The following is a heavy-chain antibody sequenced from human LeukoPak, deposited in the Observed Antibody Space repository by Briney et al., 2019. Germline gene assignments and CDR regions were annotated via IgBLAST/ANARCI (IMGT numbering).Heavy chain of an antibody. D-gene: IGHD3-3*01. CDR3: ARDHPPIFGVVIDAFDI. CDR1: GGTFSSYA. Sequence: ASVKVSCKASGGTFSSYAISWVRQAPGQGLEWMGGIIPIFGTANYAQKFQGRVTITADESTSTAYMELSSLRSEDTAVYYCARDHPPIFGVVIDAFDIWGQGTMVTVSS. CDR2: IIPIFGTA. V-gene: IGHV1-69*13. J-gene: IGHJ3*02.